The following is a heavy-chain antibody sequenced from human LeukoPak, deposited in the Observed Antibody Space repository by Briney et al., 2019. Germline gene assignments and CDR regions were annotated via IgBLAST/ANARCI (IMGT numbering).Heavy chain of an antibody. Sequence: GASVKVSCKASGGTFSSYAISWVRQAPGQGLEWMGWISAYNGNTNYAQKLQGRVTMTTDTSTSTAYMELRSLRSDDTAVYYCARWKGSSTSWSSRGSPYYMDVWGKGTTVTVSS. V-gene: IGHV1-18*01. CDR2: ISAYNGNT. D-gene: IGHD2-2*01. CDR3: ARWKGSSTSWSSRGSPYYMDV. J-gene: IGHJ6*03. CDR1: GGTFSSYA.